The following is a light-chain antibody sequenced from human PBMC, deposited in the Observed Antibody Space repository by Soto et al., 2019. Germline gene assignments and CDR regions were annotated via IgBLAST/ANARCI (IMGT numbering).Light chain of an antibody. CDR1: FNDVGGYNY. Sequence: QSALTQPPSASGSPGQSVTISCTGTFNDVGGYNYVSWYQQHPGKAPKVIIYEVYKRPSGVPDRFSGSKSGKTASLTVSGLQADDEADYYCISYVGNNNVVFGGGTKLTVL. CDR2: EVY. CDR3: ISYVGNNNVV. V-gene: IGLV2-8*01. J-gene: IGLJ3*02.